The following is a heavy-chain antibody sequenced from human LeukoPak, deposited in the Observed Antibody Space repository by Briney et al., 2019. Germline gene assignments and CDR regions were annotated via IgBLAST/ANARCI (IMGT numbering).Heavy chain of an antibody. V-gene: IGHV1-69*05. D-gene: IGHD3-22*01. CDR3: GRDDFSSGYLVY. Sequence: ASVKVSCKASGGTFSSYAISWVRQAPGQGLERMGGIIPIFGTANYAQKFQGRVTITTDESTSTAYMELSSLRSEDTAVYYCGRDDFSSGYLVYWGQGTLVSVSS. J-gene: IGHJ4*02. CDR1: GGTFSSYA. CDR2: IIPIFGTA.